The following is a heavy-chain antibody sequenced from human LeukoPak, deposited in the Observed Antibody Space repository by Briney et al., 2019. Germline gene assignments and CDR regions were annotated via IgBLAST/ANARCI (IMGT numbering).Heavy chain of an antibody. CDR1: GFTFSTYG. CDR3: ASTVETNDY. Sequence: GRSLRLSCAASGFTFSTYGMHWVRQAPGKGLEWVSVIYSGGSTYYADSVKGRFTISRDNSKNTLYLQMNSLRAEDTAVYYCASTVETNDYWGQGTLVTVSS. J-gene: IGHJ4*02. V-gene: IGHV3-NL1*01. CDR2: IYSGGST. D-gene: IGHD4-23*01.